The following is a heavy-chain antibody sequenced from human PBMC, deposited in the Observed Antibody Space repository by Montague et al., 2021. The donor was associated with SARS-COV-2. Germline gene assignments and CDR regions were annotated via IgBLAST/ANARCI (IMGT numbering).Heavy chain of an antibody. V-gene: IGHV4-39*07. D-gene: IGHD1-20*01. J-gene: IGHJ6*02. Sequence: SETLSLTCTVSGGSISSSSDYWGWIRQPPGKGLEWIGSVYYSGSTYYNPSLKSRVTISVDTSKNQFSLKLSSVTAADTAVYYCARDQGYNWSYYYYYGMDVWGQGTTVTVSS. CDR2: VYYSGST. CDR1: GGSISSSSDY. CDR3: ARDQGYNWSYYYYYGMDV.